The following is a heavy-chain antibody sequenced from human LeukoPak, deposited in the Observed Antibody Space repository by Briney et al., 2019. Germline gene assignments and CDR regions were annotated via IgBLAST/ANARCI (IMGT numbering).Heavy chain of an antibody. CDR3: ARHRTHYSSGSRFDY. V-gene: IGHV4-39*01. Sequence: PSETLSLTCSVSGGSISSSSYYWGWIRQPPGKGLEWIGNIYYSGSTYYHPSLNTRVTISLDTSKNQFSLKLSSVTAADTAVYYCARHRTHYSSGSRFDYWGQGTLVTVSS. CDR1: GGSISSSSYY. D-gene: IGHD4-11*01. CDR2: IYYSGST. J-gene: IGHJ4*02.